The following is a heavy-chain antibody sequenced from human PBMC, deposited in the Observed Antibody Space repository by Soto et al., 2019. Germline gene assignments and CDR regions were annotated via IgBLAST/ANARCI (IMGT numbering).Heavy chain of an antibody. D-gene: IGHD1-7*01. CDR1: GFSLNTNGMG. CDR3: AGWNYESGLDV. V-gene: IGHV2-5*02. J-gene: IGHJ6*02. CDR2: IYWDEDK. Sequence: QITLKESGHTLVRPTQTLTLTCSFSGFSLNTNGMGVGWIRQPPGKALEWLAFIYWDEDKRYSPSLKTRLTVTTDTSKNEVVLTLTNLDPLDTATYYCAGWNYESGLDVWGQGTTVTVSS.